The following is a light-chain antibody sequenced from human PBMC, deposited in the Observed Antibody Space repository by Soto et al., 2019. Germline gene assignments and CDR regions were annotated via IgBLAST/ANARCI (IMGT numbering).Light chain of an antibody. CDR3: CSYAGNNNFV. J-gene: IGLJ1*01. CDR1: SRDVGTYTL. Sequence: QSALTQPASVSGSPGQSITISCTGTSRDVGTYTLVSWYQHYPGKAPKLIIYEGSKRPSGVSNRFSASKTGRTASLTISGLQAEDEADYYCCSYAGNNNFVFGTGTKLTVL. V-gene: IGLV2-23*01. CDR2: EGS.